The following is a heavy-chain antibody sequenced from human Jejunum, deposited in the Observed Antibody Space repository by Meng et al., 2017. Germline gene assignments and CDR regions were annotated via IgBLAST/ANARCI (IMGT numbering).Heavy chain of an antibody. CDR2: INTNTGNP. D-gene: IGHD6-19*01. J-gene: IGHJ4*02. CDR3: ARLSWGVTGNDY. Sequence: QLREFSSEFDNPVASVKVALMAFGYTVTSYSMKWGRQVPGQGLEWMGWINTNTGNPTYAQGFTGRFVFSLDTSVNTAYLQISSLKAEDTAVYYCARLSWGVTGNDYWGQGTLVTVSS. CDR1: GYTVTSYS. V-gene: IGHV7-4-1*02.